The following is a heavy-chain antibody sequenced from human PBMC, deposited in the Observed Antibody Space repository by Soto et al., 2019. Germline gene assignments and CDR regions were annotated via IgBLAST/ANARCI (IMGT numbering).Heavy chain of an antibody. D-gene: IGHD1-7*01. V-gene: IGHV1-18*04. Sequence: ASVKVSCKASGYTFTSYGISWVQQAPGQGLEWMGWISAYNGNTNYAQKLQGRVTMTTDTSTSTAYMELRSLRSDDTAVYYCARAATGTTFSYYYGMDVWGQGTTVTVSS. CDR3: ARAATGTTFSYYYGMDV. J-gene: IGHJ6*02. CDR1: GYTFTSYG. CDR2: ISAYNGNT.